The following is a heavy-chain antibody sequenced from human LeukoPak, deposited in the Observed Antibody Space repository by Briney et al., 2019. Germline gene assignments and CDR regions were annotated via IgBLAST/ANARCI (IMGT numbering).Heavy chain of an antibody. CDR3: AKEALKAAILGYYFDY. CDR2: ISGSAISGSGGRT. D-gene: IGHD2-2*01. J-gene: IGHJ4*02. V-gene: IGHV3-23*01. CDR1: GFTFSSYA. Sequence: PGESLRLSCAASGFTFSSYAMSWVRQAPGKGLEWVSAISGSAISGSGGRTYYADSVKGRFTISRDNSKNTLYLQMNSLRAEDTAVYYCAKEALKAAILGYYFDYWGQGTLVTVSS.